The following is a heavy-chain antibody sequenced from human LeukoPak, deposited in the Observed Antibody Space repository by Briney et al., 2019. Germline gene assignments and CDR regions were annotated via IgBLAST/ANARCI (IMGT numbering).Heavy chain of an antibody. Sequence: PGGSLRLSCAASGFTFSSYAMSWVRQAPGKGLEWVSAISGSGGSTYYADSVKGRFTISRDNAKNSLYLQMNSLRAEDTAVYYCARVRGSGRPRYYYYGMDVWGQGTTVTVSS. V-gene: IGHV3-23*01. CDR3: ARVRGSGRPRYYYYGMDV. CDR2: ISGSGGST. D-gene: IGHD3-10*01. CDR1: GFTFSSYA. J-gene: IGHJ6*02.